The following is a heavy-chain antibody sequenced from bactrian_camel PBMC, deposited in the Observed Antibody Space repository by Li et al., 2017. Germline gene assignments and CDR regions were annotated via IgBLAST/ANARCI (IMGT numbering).Heavy chain of an antibody. Sequence: HVQLVESGGGSVAAGESLRLSCVASANVYCMGWFRQVPGKGREGVATIANDGTTDYADSVMGRFRISKDNAANTLYLQMNSLKPEDTAVYYCAADCISWRTPLTESRYRYWGQGTQVTVS. CDR1: ANVYC. J-gene: IGHJ4*01. D-gene: IGHD1*01. CDR2: IANDGTT. V-gene: IGHV3S53*01. CDR3: AADCISWRTPLTESRYRY.